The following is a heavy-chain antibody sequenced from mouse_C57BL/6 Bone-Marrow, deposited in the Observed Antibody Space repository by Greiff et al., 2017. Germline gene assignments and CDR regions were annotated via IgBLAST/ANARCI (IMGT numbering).Heavy chain of an antibody. CDR2: IYPGSGST. V-gene: IGHV1-55*01. Sequence: QVQLQQPGAELVKPGASVKMSCKASGYTFTSYWITWVKQRPGQGLEWIGDIYPGSGSTNYNEKFKSKATLTVDTSSSTAYMQLSSLTSEDSAVYYCARKRDSSGYVGYLDYWGQGTTLTVSS. CDR3: ARKRDSSGYVGYLDY. D-gene: IGHD3-2*02. CDR1: GYTFTSYW. J-gene: IGHJ2*01.